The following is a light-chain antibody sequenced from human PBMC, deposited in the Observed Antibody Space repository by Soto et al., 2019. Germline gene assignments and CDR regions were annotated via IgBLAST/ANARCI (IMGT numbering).Light chain of an antibody. J-gene: IGKJ4*01. V-gene: IGKV1-39*01. CDR1: QTISSW. CDR2: TTY. Sequence: DIQMTQSPSTLSGSVGDRGTITCRASQTISSWLAWYQQKPGKAPKLLIYTTYNVQSWVQSRFSGSGSGTEFTLTIRNLQPEDFATYYCKQSYSFSLTFGGGTKVDIK. CDR3: KQSYSFSLT.